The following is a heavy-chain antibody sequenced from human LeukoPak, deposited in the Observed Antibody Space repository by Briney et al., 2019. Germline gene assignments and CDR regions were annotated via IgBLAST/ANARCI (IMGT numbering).Heavy chain of an antibody. CDR3: ARDFYSSGRFHLGYFDY. V-gene: IGHV3-33*01. CDR2: RWYDGSIN. J-gene: IGHJ4*02. CDR1: GFTFSSYG. D-gene: IGHD6-19*01. Sequence: TAGSLRLSCAASGFTFSSYGMHWVGEAPAKRLEREAVRWYDGSINYYADSVKGRFTISRDNSKNTLYLQMNSLRAEDTAVYYCARDFYSSGRFHLGYFDYWGQGTLVTVSS.